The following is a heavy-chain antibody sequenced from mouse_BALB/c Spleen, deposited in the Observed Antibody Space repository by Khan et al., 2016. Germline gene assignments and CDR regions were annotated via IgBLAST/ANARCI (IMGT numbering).Heavy chain of an antibody. CDR3: DGGITTGGFAY. CDR2: IDPENGDS. CDR1: GFNIKDYY. J-gene: IGHJ3*01. Sequence: VRLQQSGAELVKSGASVKLSCTASGFNIKDYYMHWVKQRPEQGLEWIGWIDPENGDSEYDPKFQGKATMTAATSSNTAYLQLSSLTSWDTAVYYCDGGITTGGFAYWGQGTLVTVSA. V-gene: IGHV14-4*02. D-gene: IGHD2-4*01.